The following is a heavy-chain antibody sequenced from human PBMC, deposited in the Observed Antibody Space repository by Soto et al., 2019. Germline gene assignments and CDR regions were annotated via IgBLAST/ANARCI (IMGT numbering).Heavy chain of an antibody. CDR2: INHSEST. D-gene: IGHD6-13*01. Sequence: SETLSLTCAVYGGSFSGYYWSWIRQPPGKELEWIGEINHSESTNYNPSLKSRVTISVDTSKNQFSLKLSSVTAADTAVYYCARAWKKVAAAGTGRFDPWGQGTLVTVSS. CDR1: GGSFSGYY. CDR3: ARAWKKVAAAGTGRFDP. J-gene: IGHJ5*02. V-gene: IGHV4-34*01.